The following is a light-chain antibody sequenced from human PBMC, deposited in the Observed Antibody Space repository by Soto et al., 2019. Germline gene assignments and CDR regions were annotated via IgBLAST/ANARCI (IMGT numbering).Light chain of an antibody. J-gene: IGKJ1*01. V-gene: IGKV3-15*01. CDR3: QQYNTWPPDRT. Sequence: EIVMTQSPATLSVSPGERATLSCRASQSGGSNLAWYQQKPGQAPRLLIYGASNRATGIPARFSGSGSGTEFTLTISSLQSEAFAIYFCQQYNTWPPDRTFGQGTKVEIK. CDR2: GAS. CDR1: QSGGSN.